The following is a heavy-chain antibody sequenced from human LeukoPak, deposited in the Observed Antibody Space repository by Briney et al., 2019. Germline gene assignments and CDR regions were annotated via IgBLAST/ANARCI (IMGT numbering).Heavy chain of an antibody. CDR2: IYHTGSN. J-gene: IGHJ3*02. D-gene: IGHD6-13*01. V-gene: IGHV4-61*05. CDR3: ARARYSNSWYAVDI. CDR1: GGSISSSGHY. Sequence: SETLSLTCTVSGGSISSSGHYWGWVRQPPGKGLEWIGYIYHTGSNNYSPSLKSRVTMSVDTSKNQFSLKLSSVTAADTAVYYCARARYSNSWYAVDIWGQGTMVTVSS.